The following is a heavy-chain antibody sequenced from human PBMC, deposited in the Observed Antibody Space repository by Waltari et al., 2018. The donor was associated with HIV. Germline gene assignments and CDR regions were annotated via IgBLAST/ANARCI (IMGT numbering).Heavy chain of an antibody. V-gene: IGHV3-33*01. CDR2: FWSDGAEI. CDR1: GFTFRNFA. D-gene: IGHD6-6*01. Sequence: QVQLVEYGGGVVQPGTSLTPSCAVSGFTFRNFAIHWVRQSTGKGLEWLAVFWSDGAEISYADSVKGRFTVSKDSSQKTLYLHLTSLRAEDTALYYCARGYSSSRWIPLYHWGRGTLVTVSS. CDR3: ARGYSSSRWIPLYH. J-gene: IGHJ4*02.